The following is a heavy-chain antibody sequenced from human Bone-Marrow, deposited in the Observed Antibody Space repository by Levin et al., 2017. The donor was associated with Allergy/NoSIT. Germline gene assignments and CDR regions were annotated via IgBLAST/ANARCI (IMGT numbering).Heavy chain of an antibody. J-gene: IGHJ4*02. CDR3: ARAAYYSSNSGYFTAFDL. Sequence: ASVKVSCKASGGSFTKFAISWVRQAPGQGLEWMGGTIPLYGAPRFAQRFEDRLSVTEDDSTDTAYMELSSLKSEDTAVYFCARAAYYSSNSGYFTAFDLWGQGTLVTVSS. D-gene: IGHD3-22*01. CDR2: TIPLYGAP. CDR1: GGSFTKFA. V-gene: IGHV1-69*13.